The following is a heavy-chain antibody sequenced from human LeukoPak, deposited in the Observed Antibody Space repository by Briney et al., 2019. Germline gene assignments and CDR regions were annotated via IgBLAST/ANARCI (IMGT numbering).Heavy chain of an antibody. J-gene: IGHJ4*02. Sequence: GGSLRLSCTASGFTFSNFWMTWARQPPGKGLEWVATVKTDGSEKYYVDSVKGRFTISRDNAKNLLYLQMNSLRAEDTAVYYCARFNWGEVAFDYWGQGTLVTVSS. D-gene: IGHD3-16*01. CDR2: VKTDGSEK. V-gene: IGHV3-7*01. CDR3: ARFNWGEVAFDY. CDR1: GFTFSNFW.